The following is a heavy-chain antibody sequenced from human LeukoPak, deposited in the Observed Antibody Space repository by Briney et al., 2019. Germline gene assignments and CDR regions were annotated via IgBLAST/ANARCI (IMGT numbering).Heavy chain of an antibody. V-gene: IGHV4-61*02. J-gene: IGHJ5*02. Sequence: SQTLSLTCTVSGGSISSGSYYWSWIRQPAGKGLEWLGRIYTSGSTNYNPSLKSRVTISLDTSKQRFSLKLSSVTAADTAVYYCARETPPVTMIVVVMGRWFDPWGQGTLVTVSS. CDR2: IYTSGST. CDR3: ARETPPVTMIVVVMGRWFDP. D-gene: IGHD3-22*01. CDR1: GGSISSGSYY.